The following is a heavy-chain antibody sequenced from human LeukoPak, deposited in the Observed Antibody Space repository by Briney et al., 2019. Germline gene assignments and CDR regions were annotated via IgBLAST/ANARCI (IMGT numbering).Heavy chain of an antibody. Sequence: KPGGSLRLSCAASGFTFSNAWMSWVRQAPGKGLEWVGRIKSRTDGGTTDYAAPVKGRFTISRDDSKNTLYLQMSSLKTEDTAVYYCTTSLPLWFGELNDYWGQGTLVTVSS. CDR3: TTSLPLWFGELNDY. CDR1: GFTFSNAW. D-gene: IGHD3-10*01. CDR2: IKSRTDGGTT. J-gene: IGHJ4*02. V-gene: IGHV3-15*01.